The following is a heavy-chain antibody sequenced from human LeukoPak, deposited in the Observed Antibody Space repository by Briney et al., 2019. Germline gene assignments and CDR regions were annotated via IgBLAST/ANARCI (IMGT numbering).Heavy chain of an antibody. CDR2: ISSSSGAI. D-gene: IGHD2-15*01. CDR3: AQKGGTDH. CDR1: GFSFSRFG. J-gene: IGHJ4*02. V-gene: IGHV3-48*02. Sequence: GGSLRLSCAASGFSFSRFGMNWVRQAPGKGLEWISYISSSSGAIYYADSVRGRFTISRDNAKNSLYLQMSSLRDEDTAIYYCAQKGGTDHWGQGTLVTVSS.